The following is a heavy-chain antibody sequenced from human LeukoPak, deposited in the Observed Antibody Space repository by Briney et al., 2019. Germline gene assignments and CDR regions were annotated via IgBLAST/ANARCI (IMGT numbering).Heavy chain of an antibody. CDR3: AKDGTQPYSYGYLAYFDY. CDR2: ISGSGGST. D-gene: IGHD5-18*01. CDR1: RFTFSYYA. J-gene: IGHJ4*02. V-gene: IGHV3-23*01. Sequence: QTGGSLRLSCAASRFTFSYYAMSWVRQAPGKGLEWVSTISGSGGSTYYADSEKGRFTISRDNSKNTLYLEMNSLRAEDTAVYYCAKDGTQPYSYGYLAYFDYWGQGTLVTVSS.